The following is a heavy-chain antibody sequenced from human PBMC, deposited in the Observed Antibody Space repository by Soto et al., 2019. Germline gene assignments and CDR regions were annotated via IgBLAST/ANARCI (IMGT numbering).Heavy chain of an antibody. CDR2: IYPGDSDT. CDR1: GYSFTSYW. J-gene: IGHJ3*02. V-gene: IGHV5-51*01. Sequence: GESLKISCKGSGYSFTSYWIGWVRQMPGKGLEWMGIIYPGDSDTRYSPSFQGQVTISRDNSKNTLFLQMTSLRAEDTAVYYCGKGNSKWGTGDAFDIWGQGTMVTVSS. D-gene: IGHD7-27*01. CDR3: GKGNSKWGTGDAFDI.